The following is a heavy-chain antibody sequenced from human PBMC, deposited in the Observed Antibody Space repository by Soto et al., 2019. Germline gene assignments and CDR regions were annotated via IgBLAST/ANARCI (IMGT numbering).Heavy chain of an antibody. CDR2: IGGSGGTR. D-gene: IGHD2-2*02. J-gene: IGHJ4*02. V-gene: IGHV3-23*01. CDR3: AKRLYQPLLYPGPFDY. Sequence: GGSLRLSCAASGFTFSNYPMSWVRQAPGKGLEWVSVIGGSGGTRYYADSVKGRFTISRDNSKNTLYLQLNSLRAEDTAVYYCAKRLYQPLLYPGPFDYWGQGTLVTVSS. CDR1: GFTFSNYP.